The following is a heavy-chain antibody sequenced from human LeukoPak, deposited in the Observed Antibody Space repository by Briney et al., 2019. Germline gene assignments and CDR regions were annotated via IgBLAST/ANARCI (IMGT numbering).Heavy chain of an antibody. CDR3: ASGVVVPAAIPAYYYYYMDV. CDR2: INPNSGGT. J-gene: IGHJ6*03. D-gene: IGHD2-2*02. V-gene: IGHV1-2*02. CDR1: GYTFTGYY. Sequence: ASVKVSCKASGYTFTGYYMHWVRQAPGQGLEWMGWINPNSGGTNYAQKFQGRVTMTRDTSISTAYMELSRLRSDDTAVYYCASGVVVPAAIPAYYYYYMDVWGKGTTVTVSS.